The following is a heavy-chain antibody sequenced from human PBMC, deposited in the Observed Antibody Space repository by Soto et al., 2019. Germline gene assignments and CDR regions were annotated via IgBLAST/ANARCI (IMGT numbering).Heavy chain of an antibody. CDR3: ARPATYDFWSGYDNWFDP. D-gene: IGHD3-3*01. Sequence: GGSLRLSCAASGFTFSSYSMNWVRQAPGKGLEWVSSISSSSSYIYYADTVKGRFTISRDNAKNSLYLQMNSLRAEDTAVYYFARPATYDFWSGYDNWFDPWGQGTLVTVSS. CDR2: ISSSSSYI. V-gene: IGHV3-21*01. CDR1: GFTFSSYS. J-gene: IGHJ5*02.